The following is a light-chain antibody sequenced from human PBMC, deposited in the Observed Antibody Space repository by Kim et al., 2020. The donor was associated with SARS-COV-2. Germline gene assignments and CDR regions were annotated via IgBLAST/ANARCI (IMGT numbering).Light chain of an antibody. CDR3: QQYGSLPRT. CDR2: GAS. J-gene: IGKJ1*01. Sequence: SPGDRATLSCRASHSVTSSYLAWYQQKPGQAPRLLIYGASSRATGIPDRISGRGSGTDFTLTISGLEPEDFAVYYCQQYGSLPRTFGQGTKVDIK. CDR1: HSVTSSY. V-gene: IGKV3-20*01.